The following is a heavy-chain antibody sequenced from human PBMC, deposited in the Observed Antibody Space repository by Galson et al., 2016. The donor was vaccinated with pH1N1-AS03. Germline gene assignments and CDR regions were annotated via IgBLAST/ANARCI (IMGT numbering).Heavy chain of an antibody. Sequence: SVKVSCKASGYTLTRYYMHWVRQAPGQGLEWMGIIDPSGGPTTYAPKFQGTITITTDTPTSTVYMELVTLRSEDPAVYYCARRYYFDYWGQGTLVTVSS. D-gene: IGHD3-16*02. CDR3: ARRYYFDY. J-gene: IGHJ4*02. CDR1: GYTLTRYY. V-gene: IGHV1-46*01. CDR2: IDPSGGPT.